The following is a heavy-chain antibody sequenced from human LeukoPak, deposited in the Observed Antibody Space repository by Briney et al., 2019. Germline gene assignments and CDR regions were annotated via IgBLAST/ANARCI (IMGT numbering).Heavy chain of an antibody. CDR2: IYPGDSDT. CDR3: ARHQGAEYYYGSGSDLDY. CDR1: GYSFTSYW. J-gene: IGHJ4*02. Sequence: GESLEISCKGSGYSFTSYWIGWVRQMPGKGLEWMGIIYPGDSDTRYSPSFQGQVTISADKSISTAYLQWSSLKASDTAMYYCARHQGAEYYYGSGSDLDYWGQGTLVTVSS. V-gene: IGHV5-51*01. D-gene: IGHD3-10*01.